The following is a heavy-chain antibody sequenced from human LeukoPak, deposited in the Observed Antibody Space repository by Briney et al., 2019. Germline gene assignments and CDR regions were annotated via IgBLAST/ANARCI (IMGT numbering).Heavy chain of an antibody. V-gene: IGHV4-59*08. Sequence: PSETLSLTCTVSGGSISSYYWSWIRQPPGKGLEWIGYIYYSGSTNYNPSLKSRVTISVDTSKNQFSLKLSSVTAADTAVYYCXXXXXXXXLDAFDIWGQGTMVTVSS. CDR2: IYYSGST. CDR1: GGSISSYY. J-gene: IGHJ3*02. CDR3: XXXXXXXXLDAFDI.